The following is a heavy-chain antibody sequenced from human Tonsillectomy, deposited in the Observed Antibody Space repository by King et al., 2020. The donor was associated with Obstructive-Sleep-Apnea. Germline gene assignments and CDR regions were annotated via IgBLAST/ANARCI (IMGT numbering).Heavy chain of an antibody. J-gene: IGHJ4*02. CDR1: GFTFSSYG. CDR2: IWYDGSNK. D-gene: IGHD3-16*01. V-gene: IGHV3-33*01. CDR3: ARGGGGIDY. Sequence: VQLVESGGGVVQPGRSLRLSCAASGFTFSSYGMHWVRQAPGKGLEWVAVIWYDGSNKYYADSVKGRFTISRDNSKNTLYLQMNSLRAEDTAVYYCARGGGGIDYWGQGTLVTVSS.